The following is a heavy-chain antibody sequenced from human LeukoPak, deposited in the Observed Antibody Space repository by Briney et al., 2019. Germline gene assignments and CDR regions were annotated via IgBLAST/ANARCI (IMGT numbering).Heavy chain of an antibody. J-gene: IGHJ4*02. CDR2: ISGSNT. CDR1: GFTFSSYA. CDR3: ARTPYLYFGSGSYQFDY. Sequence: GGSLRLSCAASGFTFSSYAMSWVRQAPGNGLEWVSGISGSNTYYADSVKGRFTISRDNSKNTLYLRMNSLRAEDTAVYFCARTPYLYFGSGSYQFDYWGQGTLVTVSS. V-gene: IGHV3-23*01. D-gene: IGHD3-10*01.